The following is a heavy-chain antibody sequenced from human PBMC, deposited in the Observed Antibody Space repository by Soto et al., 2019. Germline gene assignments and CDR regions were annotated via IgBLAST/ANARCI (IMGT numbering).Heavy chain of an antibody. CDR2: IIPIFGTA. CDR3: ASPGYYDSSGYNDY. J-gene: IGHJ4*02. Sequence: QVQLVQSGAEVKKPGSSVKVSCKASGGTFSSYAISWVRQAPGEVLEWMGGIIPIFGTANYAQKFQGRVTITADESTSTAYMELSSLRSEDTAVYYCASPGYYDSSGYNDYWGQGTLVTVSS. V-gene: IGHV1-69*01. CDR1: GGTFSSYA. D-gene: IGHD3-22*01.